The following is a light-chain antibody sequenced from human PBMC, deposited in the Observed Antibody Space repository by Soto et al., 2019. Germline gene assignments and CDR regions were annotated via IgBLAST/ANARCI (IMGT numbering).Light chain of an antibody. CDR3: QTWGTGSVV. J-gene: IGLJ2*01. CDR2: LNNDGSH. CDR1: SGHSRYA. V-gene: IGLV4-69*01. Sequence: QLVLTQSPSASASLGASVKLTCTLSSGHSRYAIAWHQQQPEKGPRYLMKLNNDGSHSKGDGIPDRFSGSSSGAERYLTISSLQSEDEADYYCQTWGTGSVVFGGGTKLTVL.